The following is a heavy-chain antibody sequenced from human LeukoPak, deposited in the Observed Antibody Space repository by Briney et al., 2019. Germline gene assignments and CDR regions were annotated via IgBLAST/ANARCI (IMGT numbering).Heavy chain of an antibody. Sequence: SETLSLTCTVSGGSISINSNFFWAWIRQPPGKGLDWIGIIYYSGTTYYNPSLKSRVTIFVDTSKNLFSLRLTSVTAADTAVYYCARHRRVTNWYVDFWGQGTLVTVSS. J-gene: IGHJ4*02. D-gene: IGHD1-1*01. CDR2: IYYSGTT. CDR1: GGSISINSNFF. CDR3: ARHRRVTNWYVDF. V-gene: IGHV4-39*01.